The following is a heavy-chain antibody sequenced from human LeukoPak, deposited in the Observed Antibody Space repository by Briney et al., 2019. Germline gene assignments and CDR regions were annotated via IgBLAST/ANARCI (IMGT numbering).Heavy chain of an antibody. CDR2: IYYSGST. D-gene: IGHD1-26*01. CDR1: GGSISSGSYY. V-gene: IGHV4-61*01. Sequence: PSETLSLTCTVSGGSISSGSYYWSWIRQPPGKGLEWIGYIYYSGSTNYNPSLKSRVTVSVDTSKNQFSLKLSSVTAADTAVYYCAASGSYRIDYWGQGTLVTVSS. CDR3: AASGSYRIDY. J-gene: IGHJ4*02.